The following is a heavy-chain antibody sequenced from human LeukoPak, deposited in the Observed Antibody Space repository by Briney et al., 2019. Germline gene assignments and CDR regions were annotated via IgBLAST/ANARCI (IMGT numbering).Heavy chain of an antibody. CDR3: AREFVTVAGTMVDY. Sequence: MASETLSLTCTVSGGSISSSSYYWGWIRQPPGKGLEWIGSIYYSGSTYYNPSLKSRVTISVDTSKNQFSLKLSSVTAADTAVYYCAREFVTVAGTMVDYWGQGTLVTVSS. J-gene: IGHJ4*02. CDR2: IYYSGST. V-gene: IGHV4-39*07. D-gene: IGHD6-19*01. CDR1: GGSISSSSYY.